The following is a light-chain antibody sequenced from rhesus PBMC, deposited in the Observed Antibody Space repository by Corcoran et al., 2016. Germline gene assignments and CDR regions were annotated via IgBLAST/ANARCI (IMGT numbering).Light chain of an antibody. CDR3: QHYYSTPLT. CDR2: DAS. Sequence: DIQMTQSPSSLSASVGDRVTITCRASQGISNDLAWYQQKPGETPKLLIYDASSLQSGSPSRFRGVGSRTDLTLTLRRLHPADFATYYCQHYYSTPLTFGGGTKVEIK. J-gene: IGKJ4*01. V-gene: IGKV1-25*02. CDR1: QGISND.